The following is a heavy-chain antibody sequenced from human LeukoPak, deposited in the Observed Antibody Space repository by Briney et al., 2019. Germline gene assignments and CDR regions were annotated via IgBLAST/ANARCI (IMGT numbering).Heavy chain of an antibody. Sequence: PGRSLRLSCAASGFTFSSYGLHWVRQAPGKGLEWVAVIWYDGSNEYYADSVKGRFTISRDDSKNTLYLQMNSLRAEDTAVYYCARAGNFDSGGYCYGIDYWGQGTLVTVSS. D-gene: IGHD3-22*01. CDR2: IWYDGSNE. CDR1: GFTFSSYG. V-gene: IGHV3-33*01. CDR3: ARAGNFDSGGYCYGIDY. J-gene: IGHJ4*02.